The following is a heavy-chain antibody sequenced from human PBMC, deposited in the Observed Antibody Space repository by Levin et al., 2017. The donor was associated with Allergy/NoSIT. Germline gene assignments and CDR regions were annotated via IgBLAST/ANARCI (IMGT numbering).Heavy chain of an antibody. D-gene: IGHD4-17*01. J-gene: IGHJ2*01. Sequence: LSLTCAASGFTFDDYGMSWVRQAPGKGLEWVSGINWNGGSTGYADSVKGRFTISRDNAKNSLYLQMNSLRAEDTALYHCARKRVTTTPWYFDLWGRGTLVTVSS. CDR3: ARKRVTTTPWYFDL. CDR1: GFTFDDYG. V-gene: IGHV3-20*01. CDR2: INWNGGST.